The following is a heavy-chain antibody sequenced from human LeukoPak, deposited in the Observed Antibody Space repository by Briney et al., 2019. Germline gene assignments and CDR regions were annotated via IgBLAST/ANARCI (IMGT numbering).Heavy chain of an antibody. J-gene: IGHJ3*02. V-gene: IGHV3-20*04. CDR2: INWNGGST. Sequence: PGGSLRLSCAVSGLTFDNYGMSWVRHAPGKGREWVSGINWNGGSTGYADSVKGRFTISRDNAKNSLYLQMNSLRAEDTALYYCARIDTYYYDSSGYYSAFDIWGQGTIVTVSS. CDR3: ARIDTYYYDSSGYYSAFDI. CDR1: GLTFDNYG. D-gene: IGHD3-22*01.